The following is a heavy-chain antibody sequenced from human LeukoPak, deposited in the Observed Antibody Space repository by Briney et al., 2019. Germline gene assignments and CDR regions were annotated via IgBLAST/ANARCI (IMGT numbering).Heavy chain of an antibody. CDR3: ARRHYYGSGSHDY. D-gene: IGHD3-10*01. J-gene: IGHJ4*02. CDR2: INHSGST. V-gene: IGHV4-34*01. Sequence: SETLSLTCAVYGGSFSCYYWSWIRQPPGKGLEWIGEINHSGSTNYNPSLKSRVTISVDTSKNQFSLKLSSVTAADTAVYYCARRHYYGSGSHDYWAQGTLVTVSS. CDR1: GGSFSCYY.